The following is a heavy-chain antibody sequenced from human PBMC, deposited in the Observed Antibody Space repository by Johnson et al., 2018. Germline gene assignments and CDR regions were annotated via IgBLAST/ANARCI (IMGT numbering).Heavy chain of an antibody. CDR2: ISYDGSST. V-gene: IGHV3-30-3*01. Sequence: QVQLVESGGGVVQPGRSLRLSCAASGFTFSNSALHWVRQAPGKGLEWVSLISYDGSSTYYADSVKGRFTLSRDNSKKTLYLQMKSLRAEDTAVYYCARSQSAYYGDYVGAEYFQHWGQGTLVTVSS. J-gene: IGHJ1*01. CDR1: GFTFSNSA. D-gene: IGHD4-17*01. CDR3: ARSQSAYYGDYVGAEYFQH.